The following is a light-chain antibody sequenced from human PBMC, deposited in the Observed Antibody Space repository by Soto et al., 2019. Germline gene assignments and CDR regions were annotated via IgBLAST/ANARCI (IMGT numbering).Light chain of an antibody. Sequence: EIVMTQSPATLSVSPGERATLSCRASQSISSNYLAWYQQKPGQAPRLVIYGASGRATGIPDRFSGSGSGTDFTLTISRLEPEDFAVYYCQQYGSSPPLTFGGGTKVDIK. V-gene: IGKV3-20*01. CDR1: QSISSNY. CDR3: QQYGSSPPLT. J-gene: IGKJ4*01. CDR2: GAS.